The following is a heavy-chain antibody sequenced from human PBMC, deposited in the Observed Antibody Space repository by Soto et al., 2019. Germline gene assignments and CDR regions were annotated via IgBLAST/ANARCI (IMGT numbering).Heavy chain of an antibody. D-gene: IGHD3-10*01. CDR1: GGSISSGGYS. J-gene: IGHJ5*02. V-gene: IGHV4-30-2*01. CDR2: IYHSGST. Sequence: SETLSLTCTVSGGSISSGGYSWSWIRQPPGKGLEWIGYIYHSGSTYYNPSLKSRVTISVDRSKNQFSLKLSSVTAADTAVYYCARGRGELLRSSWFDPWGQGTLVTVSS. CDR3: ARGRGELLRSSWFDP.